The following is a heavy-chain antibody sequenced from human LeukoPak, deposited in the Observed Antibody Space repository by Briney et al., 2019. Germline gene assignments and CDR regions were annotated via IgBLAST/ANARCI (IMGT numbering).Heavy chain of an antibody. V-gene: IGHV4-39*01. Sequence: SETLSLTCAVSGGSIRSKVHYCGWVRQPPGKGLEWIGTIYYSGNTYYNPSLESRLTLSVDTSNNQFSLRLTSVTAADTAVYYCARIAVVIRDRDVIAEFFQEWGQGIPVIVSS. CDR3: ARIAVVIRDRDVIAEFFQE. D-gene: IGHD3-3*01. CDR2: IYYSGNT. CDR1: GGSIRSKVHY. J-gene: IGHJ1*01.